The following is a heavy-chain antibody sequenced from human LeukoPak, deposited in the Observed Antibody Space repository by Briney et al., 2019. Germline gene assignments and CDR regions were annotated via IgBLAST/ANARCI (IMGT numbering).Heavy chain of an antibody. Sequence: SETLSLTCAVYGGSLSGYYWSWIRQPPGKGLEWIGEINHSGSTNYNPSLKSRVTISVDTSKNQFSLKLSSVTAADTAVYYCARVVWEGIDYWGQGTLVTVSS. CDR3: ARVVWEGIDY. D-gene: IGHD1-26*01. CDR1: GGSLSGYY. J-gene: IGHJ4*02. CDR2: INHSGST. V-gene: IGHV4-34*01.